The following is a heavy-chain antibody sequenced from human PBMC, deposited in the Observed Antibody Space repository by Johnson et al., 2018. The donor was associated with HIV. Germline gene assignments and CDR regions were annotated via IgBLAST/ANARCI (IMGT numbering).Heavy chain of an antibody. D-gene: IGHD6-13*01. CDR1: GFTFSSYD. CDR2: IGTAGDT. CDR3: ARAYGIAAAGTSGAFDI. J-gene: IGHJ3*02. V-gene: IGHV3-13*01. Sequence: EQLVESGGGLVQPGGSLRLSCAASGFTFSSYDMHWVRQATGKGLEWVSAIGTAGDTYYPGSVKGRFTISRENAKNSLYLQMNSLRAGDTAVYYCARAYGIAAAGTSGAFDIWGQGTMVTVSS.